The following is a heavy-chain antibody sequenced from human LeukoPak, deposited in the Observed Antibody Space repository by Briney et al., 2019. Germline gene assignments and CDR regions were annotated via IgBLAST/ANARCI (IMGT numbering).Heavy chain of an antibody. J-gene: IGHJ4*02. CDR1: GVSINSDYR. Sequence: SETLSLTCAVSGVSINSDYRWTWVRQSPGKGLEWIGEISHTGSVNYNLSLESRVTISTDKSKNQFSLTLRSVAAADTAVYYCARHDDFLSPYDYWGQGVLVTVSS. V-gene: IGHV4-4*02. CDR2: ISHTGSV. D-gene: IGHD3-3*01. CDR3: ARHDDFLSPYDY.